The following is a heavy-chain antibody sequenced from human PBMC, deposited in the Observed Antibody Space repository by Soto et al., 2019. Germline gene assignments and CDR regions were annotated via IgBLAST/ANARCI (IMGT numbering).Heavy chain of an antibody. J-gene: IGHJ3*01. Sequence: QSGGSLRLSCAASGFTFSSYAMSWVRQAPGKGLEWVSGISASGGRTYYADSVKGRFTISRDNSKNTMYLQMNSLRVEDTAVYKCAKDWDLLRAFDLWGQGTMVTVSS. CDR3: AKDWDLLRAFDL. CDR1: GFTFSSYA. D-gene: IGHD1-26*01. V-gene: IGHV3-23*01. CDR2: ISASGGRT.